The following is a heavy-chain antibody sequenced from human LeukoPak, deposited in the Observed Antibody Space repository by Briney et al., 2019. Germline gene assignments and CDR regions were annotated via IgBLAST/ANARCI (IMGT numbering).Heavy chain of an antibody. J-gene: IGHJ4*02. CDR1: GYTFTSYG. V-gene: IGHV1-2*02. CDR3: ARMGYSSSRGFDY. CDR2: INPNSGGT. Sequence: ASVKVSCKASGYTFTSYGISWVRQAPGQGLEWMGWINPNSGGTNYAQKFQGRVTMTRDTSISTAYMELSRLRSDDTAVYYCARMGYSSSRGFDYWGREPWSPSPQ. D-gene: IGHD6-13*01.